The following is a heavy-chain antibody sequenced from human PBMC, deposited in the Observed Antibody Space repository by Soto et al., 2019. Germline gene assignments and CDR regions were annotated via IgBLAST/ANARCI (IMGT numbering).Heavy chain of an antibody. CDR2: ISGSGGST. CDR3: ARGWGAYAMEY. V-gene: IGHV3-23*01. Sequence: EVQLLESGGGWVQPGGSLRLSCAASGFTFRTYGMSWVRQAPGKGLEWVSSISGSGGSTYYADSVKGRFTSSRDNSRNTLDLQMNSLRAEDTAVYYCARGWGAYAMEYWGQGTLVTASS. J-gene: IGHJ4*02. D-gene: IGHD3-16*01. CDR1: GFTFRTYG.